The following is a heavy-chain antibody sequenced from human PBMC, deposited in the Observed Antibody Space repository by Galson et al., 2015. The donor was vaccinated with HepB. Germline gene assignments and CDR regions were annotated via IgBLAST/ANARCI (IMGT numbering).Heavy chain of an antibody. Sequence: SLRLSCAASGFVFSTFTMTWVRQAPGKGLEWVASISSTSDNIYYSDLVKGRFTISRDNAEKSLFLQLNSLRVEDTALYYCAAQHPAYCGGDCSQFDYWGQGTLVTVSS. CDR3: AAQHPAYCGGDCSQFDY. J-gene: IGHJ4*02. V-gene: IGHV3-21*01. CDR2: ISSTSDNI. D-gene: IGHD2-21*02. CDR1: GFVFSTFT.